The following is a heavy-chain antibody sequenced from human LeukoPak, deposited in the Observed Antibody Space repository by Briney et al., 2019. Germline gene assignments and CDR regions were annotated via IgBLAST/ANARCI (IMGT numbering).Heavy chain of an antibody. V-gene: IGHV3-13*04. CDR1: GFTFSSYD. CDR3: ARGARGMDV. CDR2: IGAAGDT. J-gene: IGHJ6*02. Sequence: GGSLRLSCAASGFTFSSYDMHWVRQATGKGLEWVSTIGAAGDTYYPGSVKGRFTISRESAKNSLYLQMNSLRAGDTAVYYCARGARGMDVWGQGTTVSVSS.